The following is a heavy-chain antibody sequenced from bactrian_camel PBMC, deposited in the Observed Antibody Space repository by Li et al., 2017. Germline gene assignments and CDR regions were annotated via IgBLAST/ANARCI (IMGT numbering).Heavy chain of an antibody. CDR1: GFSISPFP. D-gene: IGHD5*01. V-gene: IGHV3S1*01. CDR2: INAGGGST. Sequence: VQLVESGGGLVQPGGSLRLSCAASGFSISPFPMNWVRQAPGKGLEWVSAINAGGGSTYYADSVKGRFTISRDNAKNTQYLQMNSLKTEDTAVYYCAAGLLADHGLGPGTQVTVS. J-gene: IGHJ4*01.